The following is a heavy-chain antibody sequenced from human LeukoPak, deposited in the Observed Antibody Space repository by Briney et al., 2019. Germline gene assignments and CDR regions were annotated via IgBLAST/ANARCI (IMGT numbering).Heavy chain of an antibody. CDR2: INHSGST. J-gene: IGHJ4*02. Sequence: SETLSLTCAIYGGSFSGYYWSWIRQPPGKGLEWIGEINHSGSTNYNPSLKSRVTISLDTSKNQSSLKLSSVTAADTAVYYCARERAGLWGQGTLVTVSS. D-gene: IGHD6-19*01. CDR1: GGSFSGYY. CDR3: ARERAGL. V-gene: IGHV4-34*01.